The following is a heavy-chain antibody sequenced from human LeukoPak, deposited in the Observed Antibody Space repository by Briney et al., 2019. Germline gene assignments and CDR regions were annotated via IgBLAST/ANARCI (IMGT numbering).Heavy chain of an antibody. V-gene: IGHV3-7*05. D-gene: IGHD1-26*01. CDR1: GFSFSGHW. J-gene: IGHJ4*02. CDR2: IQAGGSEK. Sequence: PGGSLRLSCAASGFSFSGHWMNWVRQPPGKGLEWVANIQAGGSEKYYVDSVKGRFTISRDDAKRTVDLQMDNLRAEDTAIYYCAYRNNFEYWGQGALVTVSS. CDR3: AYRNNFEY.